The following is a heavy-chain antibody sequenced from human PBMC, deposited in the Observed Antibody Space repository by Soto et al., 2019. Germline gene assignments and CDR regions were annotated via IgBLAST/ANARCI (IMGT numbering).Heavy chain of an antibody. CDR3: ARAVAEPADFDY. D-gene: IGHD5-12*01. Sequence: QVQLVQSGAEEKKPGASVKVSCKASGYTFTGYAVHWVRQAPGQRLEWMGWINAGNGNTKYSQKFQGRVTITRDTSASTAYMELSSLRSEATAVYYCARAVAEPADFDYWGQGTLVTVSS. CDR1: GYTFTGYA. V-gene: IGHV1-3*05. J-gene: IGHJ4*02. CDR2: INAGNGNT.